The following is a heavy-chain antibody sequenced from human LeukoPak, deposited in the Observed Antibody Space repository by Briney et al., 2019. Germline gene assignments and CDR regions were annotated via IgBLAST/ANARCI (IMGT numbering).Heavy chain of an antibody. J-gene: IGHJ4*02. CDR1: GYSFTGHY. V-gene: IGHV1-46*01. CDR2: INPSGGST. D-gene: IGHD5-24*01. CDR3: ARDRWGEMATID. Sequence: GASVKVSCKASGYSFTGHYLHWVRQAPGQGLEWMGIINPSGGSTSYAQKFQGRVTMTRDMSTSTVYMELSSLRSEDTAVYYCARDRWGEMATIDWGQGTLVTASS.